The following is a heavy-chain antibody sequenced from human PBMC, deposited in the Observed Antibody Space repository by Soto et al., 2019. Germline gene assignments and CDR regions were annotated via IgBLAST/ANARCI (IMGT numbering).Heavy chain of an antibody. CDR2: ISAYNGNT. J-gene: IGHJ3*02. CDR1: GYTFTSYG. Sequence: ASVKVSCKASGYTFTSYGISWVRQAPGQGLEWMGWISAYNGNTNYAQKLQGRVTMTTDTSTSTAYMELRSLRSDDTAVYYCARIGYNWNESDAFDIWGQGTMVTVSS. V-gene: IGHV1-18*01. D-gene: IGHD1-20*01. CDR3: ARIGYNWNESDAFDI.